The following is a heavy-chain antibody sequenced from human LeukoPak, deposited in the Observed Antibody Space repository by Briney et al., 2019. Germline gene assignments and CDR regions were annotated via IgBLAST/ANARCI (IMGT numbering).Heavy chain of an antibody. J-gene: IGHJ5*02. V-gene: IGHV3-21*03. CDR3: ARVAVSGPTGWFDP. CDR2: ISSTSAYI. D-gene: IGHD6-19*01. CDR1: GFALNAYS. Sequence: GGSLRLSCAGSGFALNAYSLSWVRQAPGKGLEWVSSISSTSAYIHYADSVKGRFTISRDNVDNVVYLQMNSLGAEDTAVYYCARVAVSGPTGWFDPWGQGTLVTVSS.